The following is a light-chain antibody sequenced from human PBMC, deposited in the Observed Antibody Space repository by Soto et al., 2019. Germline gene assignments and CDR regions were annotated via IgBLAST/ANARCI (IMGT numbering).Light chain of an antibody. CDR3: GSYTSSSTVV. CDR1: SSDVGGYNY. CDR2: DVT. Sequence: QSALTQPASVSGSPGQSITISCTGTSSDVGGYNYVSWYQQHPGKAPKLMIYDVTHRPSGVSNRFSGSKSGNTASLTISGLQAEDEADYYCGSYTSSSTVVFGGGTQLTVL. V-gene: IGLV2-14*01. J-gene: IGLJ2*01.